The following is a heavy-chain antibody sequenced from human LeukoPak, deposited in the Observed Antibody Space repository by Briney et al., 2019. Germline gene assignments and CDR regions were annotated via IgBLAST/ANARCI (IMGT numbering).Heavy chain of an antibody. CDR2: IYYSGST. CDR3: ARQRGIAAANAFDY. CDR1: GGSFSDYY. V-gene: IGHV4-59*08. Sequence: SETLSLTCAVYGGSFSDYYWGWVRQPPGKGLEWIGYIYYSGSTNYNPSLKSRVTISVDTSKSQFSLELSSVTAADTAVYYCARQRGIAAANAFDYWGQGTLVTVSS. J-gene: IGHJ4*02. D-gene: IGHD6-13*01.